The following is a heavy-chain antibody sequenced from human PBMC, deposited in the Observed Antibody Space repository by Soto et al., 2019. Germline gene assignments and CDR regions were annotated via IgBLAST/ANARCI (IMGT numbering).Heavy chain of an antibody. V-gene: IGHV5-51*01. CDR2: IYPGDSDT. CDR1: GESVSSYW. Sequence: GAALKISGEGSGESVSSYWSGWVRQMPGKCLDWMGIIYPGDSDTRYSPSFQGQVTISADKSISSAYLQWSSLKASDTAMYYCARHGPERQGYYYYGMDVWGQGTTVTVSS. CDR3: ARHGPERQGYYYYGMDV. J-gene: IGHJ6*02.